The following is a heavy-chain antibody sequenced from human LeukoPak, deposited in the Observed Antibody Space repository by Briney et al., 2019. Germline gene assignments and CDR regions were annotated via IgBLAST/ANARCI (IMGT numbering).Heavy chain of an antibody. CDR3: ARLREIPVFGVATKSTFYFDY. J-gene: IGHJ4*02. Sequence: GGSLRFSCAASGFTFTNYWMSWVRQAPGKGLELVANIKQDRSEKYYVDSVKGRFTISRDNAKNSLYLQMNSLRAEDTAVYYCARLREIPVFGVATKSTFYFDYWGQGTLVTVSS. V-gene: IGHV3-7*01. CDR2: IKQDRSEK. CDR1: GFTFTNYW. D-gene: IGHD3-3*01.